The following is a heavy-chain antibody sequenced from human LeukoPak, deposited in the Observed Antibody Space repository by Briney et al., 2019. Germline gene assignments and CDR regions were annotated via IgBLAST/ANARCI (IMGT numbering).Heavy chain of an antibody. D-gene: IGHD5-12*01. CDR2: IYYSGST. CDR3: ARGSGYVREENWFDP. V-gene: IGHV4-30-4*01. Sequence: SQTLSLTCTVSGGSISSGDYYWSWIRQPPGKGLEWIGYIYYSGSTYYNPSLKSRVTISVDTPKNQFSLKLSSVTAADTAVYYCARGSGYVREENWFDPWGQGTLVTVSS. CDR1: GGSISSGDYY. J-gene: IGHJ5*02.